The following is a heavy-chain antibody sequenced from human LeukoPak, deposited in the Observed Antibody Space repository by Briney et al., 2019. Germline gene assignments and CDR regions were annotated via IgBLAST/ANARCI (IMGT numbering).Heavy chain of an antibody. CDR1: GYTFTGYY. V-gene: IGHV1-2*02. CDR3: ARVGTVTTTFDY. Sequence: ASVKVSCKASGYTFTGYYMHWVRQAPGQGLGWMGWINPNSGGTNYAQKFQGRVTMTRDTSISTAYMELSRLRSDDTAVYYCARVGTVTTTFDYWGQGTLVTVSS. J-gene: IGHJ4*02. CDR2: INPNSGGT. D-gene: IGHD4-11*01.